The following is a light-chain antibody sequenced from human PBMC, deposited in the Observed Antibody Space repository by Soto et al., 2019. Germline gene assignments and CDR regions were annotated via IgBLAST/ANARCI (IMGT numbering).Light chain of an antibody. J-gene: IGLJ1*01. CDR2: EVS. CDR3: ISYARSDTYV. CDR1: SSDVGTYNY. Sequence: QSVLTQPPSASGSPGQSVTISCTGTSSDVGTYNYVSWHQQHPGKAPKLLIYEVSKRPSGVPDRFSGSKSGNTASLTVSGLQAEDEADYYCISYARSDTYVFGNGTKLTVL. V-gene: IGLV2-8*01.